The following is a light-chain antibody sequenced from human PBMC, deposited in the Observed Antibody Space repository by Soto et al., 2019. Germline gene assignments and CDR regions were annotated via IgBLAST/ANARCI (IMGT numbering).Light chain of an antibody. CDR2: SND. J-gene: IGLJ2*01. Sequence: QAVLAQPPSASGTPGQRVTISCSGSNSNIGRNDVTWYQQVPGTAPQCLIYSNDQRPSGVPDRISGSRSGTSAALAIRGLQAGEEAEYYCAAWDDTLRARVFGGGTKLTVL. CDR3: AAWDDTLRARV. CDR1: NSNIGRND. V-gene: IGLV1-44*01.